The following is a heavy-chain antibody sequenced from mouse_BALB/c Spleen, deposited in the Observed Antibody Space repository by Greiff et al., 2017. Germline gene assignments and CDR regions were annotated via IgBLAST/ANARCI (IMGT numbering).Heavy chain of an antibody. CDR1: GYSITSGYY. J-gene: IGHJ3*01. CDR3: AILLLRLRKGFAY. Sequence: EVQLQQSGPGLVKPSQSLSLTCSVTGYSITSGYYWNWIRQFPGNKLEWMGYISYDGSNNYNPSLKNRISITRDTSKNQFFLKLNSVTTEDTATYYCAILLLRLRKGFAYWGQGTLVTVSA. D-gene: IGHD1-2*01. CDR2: ISYDGSN. V-gene: IGHV3-6*02.